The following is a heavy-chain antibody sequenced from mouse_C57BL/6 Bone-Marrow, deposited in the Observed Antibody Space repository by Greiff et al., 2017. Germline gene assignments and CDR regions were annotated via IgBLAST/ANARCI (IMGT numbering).Heavy chain of an antibody. CDR3: ARERYYGSSYWYFDV. V-gene: IGHV1-55*01. D-gene: IGHD1-1*01. J-gene: IGHJ1*03. CDR1: GYTFTSYW. Sequence: VQLQQPGAELVKPGASVKMSCKASGYTFTSYWITWVKQRPGQGLEWIGDIYPGSGSTNYNEKFKSKATLTVDTSSRTAYMQLSSLTSEDSAVYYCARERYYGSSYWYFDVWGTGTTVTVSS. CDR2: IYPGSGST.